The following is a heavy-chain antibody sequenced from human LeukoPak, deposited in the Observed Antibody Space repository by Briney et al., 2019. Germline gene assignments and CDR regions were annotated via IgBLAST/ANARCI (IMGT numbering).Heavy chain of an antibody. CDR3: ARSSGWYHRGPDYYYYYMDV. Sequence: GGSLRLSCAASGFTFSSYAMSWVRQAPGKGLEWVSAISGSGGSTYYADSVKGRFTISRDNAKNSLYLQMNSLRAEDTAVYYCARSSGWYHRGPDYYYYYMDVWGKGTTVTVS. V-gene: IGHV3-23*01. CDR2: ISGSGGST. D-gene: IGHD6-19*01. J-gene: IGHJ6*03. CDR1: GFTFSSYA.